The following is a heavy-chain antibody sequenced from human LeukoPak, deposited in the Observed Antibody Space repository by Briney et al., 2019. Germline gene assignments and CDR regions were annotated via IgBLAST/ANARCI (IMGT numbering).Heavy chain of an antibody. CDR3: ARGWRWLQLPNY. CDR2: IYKTGST. D-gene: IGHD5-24*01. CDR1: GDSITSGGYY. J-gene: IGHJ4*02. Sequence: PSETLSLTCTVSGDSITSGGYYWSWIRQCPGKGLEWIGYIYKTGSTYYNPSLKSRVTMSVDTSRNQFSLKLSSVTAADTAVYYCARGWRWLQLPNYWGQGTLVTVSS. V-gene: IGHV4-31*03.